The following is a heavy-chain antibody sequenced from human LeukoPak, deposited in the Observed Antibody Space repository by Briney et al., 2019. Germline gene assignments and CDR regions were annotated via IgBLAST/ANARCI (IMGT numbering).Heavy chain of an antibody. J-gene: IGHJ4*02. V-gene: IGHV3-48*03. Sequence: GGSLRLSCAASGFTFSSYEMNWVRQAPGKGLEWVSYVNTNGRTIYYADSVKGRFTISRDNAKNSLYLQMNSLRAEDTAVYYCARDSSWSPDYWGQGTLVTVSS. CDR3: ARDSSWSPDY. CDR1: GFTFSSYE. CDR2: VNTNGRTI. D-gene: IGHD1-1*01.